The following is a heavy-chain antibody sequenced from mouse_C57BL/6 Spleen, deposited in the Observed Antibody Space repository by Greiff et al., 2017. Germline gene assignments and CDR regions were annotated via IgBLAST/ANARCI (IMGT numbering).Heavy chain of an antibody. V-gene: IGHV1-5*01. J-gene: IGHJ2*01. Sequence: EVQLQQSGTVLARPGASVKMSCKTSGYTFTSYWMHWVKQRPGQGLEWIGALYPGNSDTSYNQKFKGKAKLTAVTSASTAYMELSSLTNEVSAVYYGTLYYYGSSSPYYFDYWGQGTTRTVAS. D-gene: IGHD1-1*01. CDR3: TLYYYGSSSPYYFDY. CDR2: LYPGNSDT. CDR1: GYTFTSYW.